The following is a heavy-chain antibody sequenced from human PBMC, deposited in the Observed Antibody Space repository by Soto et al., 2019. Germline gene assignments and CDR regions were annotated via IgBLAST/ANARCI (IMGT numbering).Heavy chain of an antibody. CDR3: AREYSSSWSYGMDV. CDR1: GFNVSSNY. J-gene: IGHJ6*02. Sequence: EVQLVETGGGLIQPGGSLRLSCAASGFNVSSNYMSWVRQAPGKGLEWVSVIYSGGGTYYADSVKGRFTISRDNSKTTLYLQMNSLRAEDTAVYYCAREYSSSWSYGMDVWGQGTTVTVSS. D-gene: IGHD6-13*01. V-gene: IGHV3-53*02. CDR2: IYSGGGT.